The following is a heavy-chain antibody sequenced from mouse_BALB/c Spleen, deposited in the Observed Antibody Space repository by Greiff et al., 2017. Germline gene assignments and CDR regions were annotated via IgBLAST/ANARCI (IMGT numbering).Heavy chain of an antibody. CDR2: INPSTGYT. V-gene: IGHV1-7*01. CDR1: GYTFTSYW. CDR3: ARRYSLLAWFAY. Sequence: QVHVKQSGAELAKPGASVKMSCKASGYTFTSYWMHWVKQRPGQGLEWIGYINPSTGYTEYNQKFKDKATLTADKSSSTAYMQLSSLTSEDSAVYYCARRYSLLAWFAYWGQGTLVTVSA. D-gene: IGHD6-1*01. J-gene: IGHJ3*01.